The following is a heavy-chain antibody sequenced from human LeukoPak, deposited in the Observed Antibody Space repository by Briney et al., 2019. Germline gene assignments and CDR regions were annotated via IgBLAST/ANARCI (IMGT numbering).Heavy chain of an antibody. V-gene: IGHV3-66*02. J-gene: IGHJ6*04. Sequence: GGSLRLSCTVSGFTVSSYYMSWVRQAPGKGLEWVSIIDSGGSTYYADSVKGRFTISRDNSKNTVFLQMNSLRAEDTAVYYCAKDGDYGSGSYYYGMDVWGKGTTVTVSS. CDR1: GFTVSSYY. CDR3: AKDGDYGSGSYYYGMDV. CDR2: IDSGGST. D-gene: IGHD3-10*01.